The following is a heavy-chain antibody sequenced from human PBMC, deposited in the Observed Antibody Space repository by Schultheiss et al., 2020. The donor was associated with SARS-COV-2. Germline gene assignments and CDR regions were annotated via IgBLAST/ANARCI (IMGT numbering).Heavy chain of an antibody. CDR3: ARDPTPYYYGSGSYYADYFDY. CDR1: GFTFSSYS. J-gene: IGHJ4*02. CDR2: ISWNSGSI. V-gene: IGHV3-48*04. D-gene: IGHD3-10*01. Sequence: GGSLRLSCAASGFTFSSYSMNWVRQAPGKGLEWVSGISWNSGSIGYADSVKGRFTISRDNAKNSLYLQMNSLRAEDTAVYYCARDPTPYYYGSGSYYADYFDYWGQGTLVTVSS.